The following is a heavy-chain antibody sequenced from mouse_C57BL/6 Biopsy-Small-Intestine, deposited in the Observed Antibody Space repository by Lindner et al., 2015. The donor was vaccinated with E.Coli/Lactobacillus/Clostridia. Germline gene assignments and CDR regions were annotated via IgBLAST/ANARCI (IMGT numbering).Heavy chain of an antibody. CDR1: GFTFSSYA. Sequence: VQLQESGGGLVKPGGSLKLSCAASGFTFSSYAMSWVRQTPEKRLEWVATISDGGAHTYYPDNVKGRFTISRDNAKNNLYLQMSHLKSEDTAMYYCARAHDGYAWFGYWGQGTLVTVS. CDR3: ARAHDGYAWFGY. D-gene: IGHD2-3*01. CDR2: ISDGGAHT. J-gene: IGHJ3*01. V-gene: IGHV5-4*01.